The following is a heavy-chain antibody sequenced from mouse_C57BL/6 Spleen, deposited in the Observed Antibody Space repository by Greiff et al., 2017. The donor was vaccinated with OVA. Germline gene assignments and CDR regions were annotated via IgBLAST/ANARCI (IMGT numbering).Heavy chain of an antibody. Sequence: EVMLVESGGDLVKPGGSLKLSCAASGFTFSSYGMSWVRQTPDTRLEWVATISSGGSYTYYPDSVKGRFTISRDNAKNTLYLQMSSLKSEDTAMYYCARHGSYGNRCAYWGQGTLVTVSA. J-gene: IGHJ3*01. D-gene: IGHD2-1*01. V-gene: IGHV5-6*01. CDR2: ISSGGSYT. CDR1: GFTFSSYG. CDR3: ARHGSYGNRCAY.